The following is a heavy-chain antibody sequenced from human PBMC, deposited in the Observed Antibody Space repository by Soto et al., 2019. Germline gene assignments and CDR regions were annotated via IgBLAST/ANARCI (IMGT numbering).Heavy chain of an antibody. D-gene: IGHD1-1*01. Sequence: SETLSLTCTVSGGSISSGDYYWSWIRQHPGKGLEWIGYIYYSGLTYYNPSLKSRVSISVDTSKNQFFLNLNSVTAADTAVYFCASHRATGDPFDFWGQGTLVTVYS. CDR1: GGSISSGDYY. CDR2: IYYSGLT. V-gene: IGHV4-31*03. CDR3: ASHRATGDPFDF. J-gene: IGHJ4*02.